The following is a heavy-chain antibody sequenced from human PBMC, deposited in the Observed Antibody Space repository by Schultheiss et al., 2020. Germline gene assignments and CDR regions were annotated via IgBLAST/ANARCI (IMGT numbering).Heavy chain of an antibody. J-gene: IGHJ4*02. CDR1: GGTISSGSYY. Sequence: SETLSHTCTVSGGTISSGSYYWSWIRQPAGKGLEWIGRIYTSGSTYYNPSLKSRVTISVDTSKNQFSLKLSSVTAADTAVYYCATERTSGITVAGTVHWGQGTLVTGSS. CDR2: IYTSGST. CDR3: ATERTSGITVAGTVH. V-gene: IGHV4-61*02. D-gene: IGHD6-19*01.